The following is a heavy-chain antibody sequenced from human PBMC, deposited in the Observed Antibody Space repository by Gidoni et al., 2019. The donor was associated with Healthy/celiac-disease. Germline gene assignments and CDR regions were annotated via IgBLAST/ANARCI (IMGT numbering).Heavy chain of an antibody. J-gene: IGHJ3*02. Sequence: QVQLQESGPGLVKPSQTLSLTCTVSGGSISSGGYYWSWLRQHPGKGLEWIGYIYYSGSTYYNPSLKSRVTISVDTSKNQFSLKLSSVTAADTAVYYCASTCGGDCKKGSMSRRAAVDDAFDIWGQGTMVTVSS. D-gene: IGHD2-21*02. CDR3: ASTCGGDCKKGSMSRRAAVDDAFDI. CDR2: IYYSGST. V-gene: IGHV4-31*03. CDR1: GGSISSGGYY.